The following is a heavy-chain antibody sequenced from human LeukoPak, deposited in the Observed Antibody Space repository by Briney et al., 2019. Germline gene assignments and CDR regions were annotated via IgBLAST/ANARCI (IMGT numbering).Heavy chain of an antibody. J-gene: IGHJ6*04. CDR1: GFTFSSYE. CDR2: ISSSGSTI. Sequence: PGGSLRLSCAASGFTFSSYEMNWVRQAPGKGLEWVSYISSSGSTIYYADSVKGRFTISRDNAKNSLYLHMNSLRDEDTAVYYCAELGITMIGGVWGKGTTVTISS. D-gene: IGHD3-10*02. V-gene: IGHV3-48*03. CDR3: AELGITMIGGV.